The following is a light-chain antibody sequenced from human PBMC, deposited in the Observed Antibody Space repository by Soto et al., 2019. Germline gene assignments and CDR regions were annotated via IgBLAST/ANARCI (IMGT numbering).Light chain of an antibody. J-gene: IGLJ3*02. Sequence: QAVVTQPPSVSGAPGQRVTISCTGSSSNIGAGYDVLWYQQLPGTAPKLLIYGNSNRPSGVPDRFSGSKSGTSASLAITGLQAEDEADYYCQSYDSSLSALFGGGTKVTVL. CDR1: SSNIGAGYD. CDR3: QSYDSSLSAL. CDR2: GNS. V-gene: IGLV1-40*01.